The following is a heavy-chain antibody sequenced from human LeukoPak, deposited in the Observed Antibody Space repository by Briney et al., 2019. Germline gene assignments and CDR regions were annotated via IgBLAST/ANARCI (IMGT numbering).Heavy chain of an antibody. D-gene: IGHD1-7*01. V-gene: IGHV1-18*01. CDR1: GYTFTSYG. Sequence: ASVKVSCKASGYTFTSYGISWVRQAPGQGLEWMGWISAYNGNTNYAQKLQGRVTMTTDTSTSTAYMELRSLRSDGTAVYYCAGDGIELEEGGAFDIWGQGTMVTVSS. CDR2: ISAYNGNT. J-gene: IGHJ3*02. CDR3: AGDGIELEEGGAFDI.